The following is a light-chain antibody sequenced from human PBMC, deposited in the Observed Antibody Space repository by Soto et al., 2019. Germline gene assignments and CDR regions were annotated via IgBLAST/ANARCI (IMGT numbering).Light chain of an antibody. CDR2: GAS. CDR1: QSVSSK. CDR3: QHDTPWLWT. Sequence: EIVMTQSPATLSVSPGERATLSCRASQSVSSKLAWYQQKPGQGPRLLIYGASTRATGLPARFSGSGSGPDFTLTVGSLRSQDCAVYFCQHDTPWLWTSGQVTKVVIK. J-gene: IGKJ1*01. V-gene: IGKV3-15*01.